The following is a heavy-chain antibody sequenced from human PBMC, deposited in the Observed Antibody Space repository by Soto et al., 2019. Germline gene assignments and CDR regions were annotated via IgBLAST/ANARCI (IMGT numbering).Heavy chain of an antibody. Sequence: QVQLQESGPGLVKPSETLSLTCTVSGGSISSYYWSWIRQPPGKGLEWIGYIYYRGSTNYNPSLKSRVTISVDTSKNQFSLKLSSVTAADTAVYYWAREGIVGAAHFDYWGQGTLVTVSS. CDR2: IYYRGST. V-gene: IGHV4-59*01. CDR1: GGSISSYY. D-gene: IGHD1-26*01. J-gene: IGHJ4*02. CDR3: AREGIVGAAHFDY.